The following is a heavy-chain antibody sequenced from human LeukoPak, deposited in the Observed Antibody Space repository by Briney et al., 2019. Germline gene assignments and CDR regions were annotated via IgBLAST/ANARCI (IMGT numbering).Heavy chain of an antibody. J-gene: IGHJ4*02. CDR3: AKKLWFGELLAFDY. D-gene: IGHD3-10*01. CDR2: ISSSGSTI. V-gene: IGHV3-48*04. Sequence: GGSLRLSCAASGFTFSSYAMSWVRQAPGKGLEWVSYISSSGSTIYYADSVKGRFTISRDNAKNSLYLQMNSLRAEDTAVYYCAKKLWFGELLAFDYWGQGTLVTVSS. CDR1: GFTFSSYA.